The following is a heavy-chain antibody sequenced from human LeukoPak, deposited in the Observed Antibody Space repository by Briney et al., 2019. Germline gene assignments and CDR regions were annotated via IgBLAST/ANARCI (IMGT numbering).Heavy chain of an antibody. CDR1: GGSIISGSYY. CDR2: LYTSGST. Sequence: SETLSLTCTVSGGSIISGSYYWSAIRQPAGKGLEGIGRLYTSGSTDYNPSLKSPVTISVDTSKNQYSLKLSSVTAADTAVYYCARPLIMNRGVMRGPFDCWGQGILVTVSS. CDR3: ARPLIMNRGVMRGPFDC. J-gene: IGHJ4*02. V-gene: IGHV4-61*02. D-gene: IGHD3-10*01.